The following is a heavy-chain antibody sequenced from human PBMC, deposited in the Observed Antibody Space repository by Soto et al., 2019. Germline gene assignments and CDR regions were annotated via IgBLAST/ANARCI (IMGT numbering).Heavy chain of an antibody. CDR2: INHSGST. Sequence: KPSETLSLTCAVYGGSFSGYYWSWIRQPPGKGLEWIGEINHSGSTNYNPSLKSRVTISVDTSKNQFSLKLSSVTAADTAVYYCARARDIVVVPAAYYYYGMDVWGQGTTVTVSS. CDR3: ARARDIVVVPAAYYYYGMDV. V-gene: IGHV4-34*01. D-gene: IGHD2-2*01. CDR1: GGSFSGYY. J-gene: IGHJ6*02.